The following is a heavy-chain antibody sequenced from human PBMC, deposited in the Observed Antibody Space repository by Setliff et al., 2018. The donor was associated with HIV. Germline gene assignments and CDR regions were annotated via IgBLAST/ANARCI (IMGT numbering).Heavy chain of an antibody. CDR1: GGSISSSANY. CDR2: IYHSGST. Sequence: SETLSLTCSVSGGSISSSANYWGWIRQSPGKGLEWLGSIYHSGSTYYNPSLKSRVTISVDTSKNQFSLRLRSVTAADTATYFCATHDGYSHFDYWGQGALVTVSS. D-gene: IGHD2-15*01. J-gene: IGHJ4*02. V-gene: IGHV4-39*01. CDR3: ATHDGYSHFDY.